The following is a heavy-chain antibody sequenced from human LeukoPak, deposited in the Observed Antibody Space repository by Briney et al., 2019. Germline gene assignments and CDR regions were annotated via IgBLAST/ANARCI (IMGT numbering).Heavy chain of an antibody. V-gene: IGHV1-3*01. CDR1: GYTFTSYA. CDR2: INAGNGNT. D-gene: IGHD6-13*01. CDR3: ARGRIAAAGTRVDY. Sequence: ASVKVSCKASGYTFTSYAMHWVRQAPGQRLEWMGWINAGNGNTKYSQKFQGRVTITRDTSASTAYMEQSSLRSEDTAVYYCARGRIAAAGTRVDYWGQGTLVTVSS. J-gene: IGHJ4*02.